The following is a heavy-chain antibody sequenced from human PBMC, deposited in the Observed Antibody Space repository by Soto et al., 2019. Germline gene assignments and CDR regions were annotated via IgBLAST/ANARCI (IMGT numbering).Heavy chain of an antibody. CDR3: ARGYSHYAH. J-gene: IGHJ4*02. Sequence: ASETLSLTCTVSGGSVSRDSNFWSWIRQPPGKGLEWIGYIYYSGPSRYNPSLESRVTISIDSSKNQVSLTLTSVTAADTAVYYCARGYSHYAHWGRGTLVTVSS. CDR1: GGSVSRDSNF. D-gene: IGHD4-4*01. CDR2: IYYSGPS. V-gene: IGHV4-61*01.